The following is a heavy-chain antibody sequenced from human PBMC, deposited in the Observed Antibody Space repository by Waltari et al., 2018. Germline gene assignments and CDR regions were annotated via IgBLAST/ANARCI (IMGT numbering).Heavy chain of an antibody. V-gene: IGHV3-23*04. CDR3: SKDDRGYYKSSDD. CDR2: VSGSGSNT. J-gene: IGHJ4*02. D-gene: IGHD3-22*01. Sequence: EVQLVESGGGLVQTGGSLRLSCAASGFTFNAYAMNWVRQAPGKGLEWVSSVSGSGSNTYYVDSVKGRFTISRDNSKDTLFLQMNSLTAEDTAIYYCSKDDRGYYKSSDDWGQGTLV. CDR1: GFTFNAYA.